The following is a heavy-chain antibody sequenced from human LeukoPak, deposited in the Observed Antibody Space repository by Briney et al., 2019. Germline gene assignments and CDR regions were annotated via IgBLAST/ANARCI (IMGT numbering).Heavy chain of an antibody. CDR2: IYYSGNT. Sequence: PSETLSLTCTVSGGSISPYYWSWLRQSPGKGLEWIGYIYYSGNTYYNPSLKSRVTISVDTSKNQFSLKLSSVTAADTAVYYCARALDYYGSGSYYFDYWGQGTLVTVSS. J-gene: IGHJ4*02. D-gene: IGHD3-10*01. CDR3: ARALDYYGSGSYYFDY. CDR1: GGSISPYY. V-gene: IGHV4-59*01.